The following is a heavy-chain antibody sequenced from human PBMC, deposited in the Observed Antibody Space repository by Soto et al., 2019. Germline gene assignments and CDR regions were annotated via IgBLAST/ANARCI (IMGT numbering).Heavy chain of an antibody. CDR1: GFTFRSYW. CDR3: VRGAAAGYYGVDV. CDR2: IDYDGAST. V-gene: IGHV3-74*01. D-gene: IGHD6-13*01. J-gene: IGHJ6*02. Sequence: GGSLILSCVASGFTFRSYWRPWVRHAPGKGLVWVSRIDYDGASTNYADSVRGRFTISRDNAKNTVYLQMSSLRVEDMAVYYCVRGAAAGYYGVDVWGPGTVVTGSS.